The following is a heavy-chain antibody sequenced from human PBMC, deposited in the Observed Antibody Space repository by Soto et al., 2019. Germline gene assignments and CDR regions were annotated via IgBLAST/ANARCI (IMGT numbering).Heavy chain of an antibody. V-gene: IGHV3-74*01. CDR2: INSDGSTT. D-gene: IGHD6-19*01. Sequence: EVQLVESGGGLVQPGGSLRLSCAATGFTFSTYWVHWVRQAPGKGLVWVSRINSDGSTTNYADSVKGRFTISRDNAKNRLYLQMNSLRAEDTAVYYCARGGGNSDWYSAFDIWGQGTMVTVSS. CDR1: GFTFSTYW. J-gene: IGHJ3*02. CDR3: ARGGGNSDWYSAFDI.